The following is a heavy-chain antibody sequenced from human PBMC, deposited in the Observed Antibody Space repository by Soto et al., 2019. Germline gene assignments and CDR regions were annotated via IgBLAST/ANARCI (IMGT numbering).Heavy chain of an antibody. Sequence: ASVKVSCKASGGTFSSYAISWVRQAPGQGLEWMGGIIPIFGTANYAQKFQGRVTITADESTSTAYMELGSLRSEDTAVYYCAREGTGYSSGWPYFDYWGQGTLVTVSS. CDR2: IIPIFGTA. D-gene: IGHD6-19*01. CDR3: AREGTGYSSGWPYFDY. CDR1: GGTFSSYA. V-gene: IGHV1-69*13. J-gene: IGHJ4*02.